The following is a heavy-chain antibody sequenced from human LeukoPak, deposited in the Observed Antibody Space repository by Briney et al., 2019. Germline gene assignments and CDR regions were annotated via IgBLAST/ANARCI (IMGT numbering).Heavy chain of an antibody. D-gene: IGHD3-22*01. Sequence: GSVNVSCKASGYTFTGYYMHWVRQAPGQGVEWMGWINATSGDTKYAQKFQGSLTLTRDTSISTAYMELSTLRSADTAMYYCAREISGYSDYWGQGTLVTVSS. CDR3: AREISGYSDY. V-gene: IGHV1-2*02. J-gene: IGHJ4*02. CDR2: INATSGDT. CDR1: GYTFTGYY.